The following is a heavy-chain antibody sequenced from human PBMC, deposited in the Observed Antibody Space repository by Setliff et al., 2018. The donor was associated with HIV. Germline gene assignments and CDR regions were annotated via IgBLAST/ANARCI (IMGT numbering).Heavy chain of an antibody. D-gene: IGHD3-22*01. CDR1: GFRVRKYP. Sequence: SVKVSCKTSGFRVRKYPVSWVRQAPGKGLEWMGGIIPIFDTANYAQKFQGRITITADESTSTAYTELSSLRSEDTAVYYCARDPFPSTNYYDSSAYPFAEYFHHWGQGTLVTVSS. CDR3: ARDPFPSTNYYDSSAYPFAEYFHH. CDR2: IIPIFDTA. J-gene: IGHJ1*01. V-gene: IGHV1-69*13.